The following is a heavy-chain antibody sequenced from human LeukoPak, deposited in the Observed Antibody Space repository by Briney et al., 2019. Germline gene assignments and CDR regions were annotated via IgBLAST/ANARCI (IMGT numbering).Heavy chain of an antibody. D-gene: IGHD1-20*01. CDR3: ANRYSWHDFQSNVFDI. V-gene: IGHV1-2*02. CDR1: GYTLTGYS. J-gene: IGHJ3*02. Sequence: ASVKVSCKASGYTLTGYSFHWVRQAPGQGLEWMGWINPNSGGTNYAHKFQGRVTMTRDTSISAAYMELSRLRSDDTAVYYCANRYSWHDFQSNVFDIWGQRTMLTVSS. CDR2: INPNSGGT.